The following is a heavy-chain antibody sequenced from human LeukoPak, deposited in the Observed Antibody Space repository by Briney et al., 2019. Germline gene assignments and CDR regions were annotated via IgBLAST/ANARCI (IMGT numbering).Heavy chain of an antibody. V-gene: IGHV4-59*01. CDR2: IYYSGST. D-gene: IGHD2-2*01. CDR1: GGSISNYY. Sequence: SETLSLTCTVSGGSISNYYWSWIRQPPGMGLEWIGHIYYSGSTNYSPSLKSRVSISVDTCKNQFSLRLTSVTAADTAVYYCARSTRPSSFYYGMDVWGQGTTVTV. CDR3: ARSTRPSSFYYGMDV. J-gene: IGHJ6*02.